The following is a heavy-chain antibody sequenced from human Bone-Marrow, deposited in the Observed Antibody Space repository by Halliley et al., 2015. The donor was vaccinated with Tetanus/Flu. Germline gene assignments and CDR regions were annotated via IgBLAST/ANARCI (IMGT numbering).Heavy chain of an antibody. CDR3: ARENSFDSGTYFFAY. CDR2: TDDRGGS. Sequence: GDTDDRGGSNYNPPLQSRVTISVDKSKNQFSLTLRSMTAADTAVYYCARENSFDSGTYFFAYWGLGTLVTVAS. J-gene: IGHJ4*02. V-gene: IGHV4-4*02. D-gene: IGHD3-10*01.